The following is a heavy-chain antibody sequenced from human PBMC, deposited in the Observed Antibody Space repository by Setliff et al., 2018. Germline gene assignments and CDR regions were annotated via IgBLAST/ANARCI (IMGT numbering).Heavy chain of an antibody. CDR2: IYYSGST. D-gene: IGHD2-15*01. V-gene: IGHV4-31*03. Sequence: SQTLSLTCTVSGGSMIGGHYYWSWIRQLPGKGLEWIAYIYYSGSTYYNPSLKSRVTISVDTSKNQFSLKINSVTAADTAVYYCARGHCSSGECPNYFDPWGQGTQVTVSS. J-gene: IGHJ5*02. CDR3: ARGHCSSGECPNYFDP. CDR1: GGSMIGGHYY.